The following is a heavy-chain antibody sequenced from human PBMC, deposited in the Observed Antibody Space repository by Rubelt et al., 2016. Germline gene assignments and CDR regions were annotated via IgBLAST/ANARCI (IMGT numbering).Heavy chain of an antibody. CDR3: AREGTYFDY. CDR1: GDSIISFYW. J-gene: IGHJ4*02. CDR2: IYHSGST. Sequence: GDSIISFYWWTWVRQPPGKGLEWIGEIYHSGSTNYNPSLKSRVTISVDTSKNQFSLNLSSVTAADTAVYYCAREGTYFDYWGQENLVTVSS. V-gene: IGHV4-4*02.